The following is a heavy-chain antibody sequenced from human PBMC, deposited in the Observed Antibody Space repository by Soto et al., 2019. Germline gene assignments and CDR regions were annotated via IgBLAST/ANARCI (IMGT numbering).Heavy chain of an antibody. D-gene: IGHD2-15*01. J-gene: IGHJ4*02. Sequence: PGGSLRLSCAASGFTFSAYAMAWVRQAPGKGLEWVSGVSASGLNTDYADPVKGRFYISRDNSKNTVSLHMNSPRAEDTALYYCANDRRGRTWGYSFDYWGQGTRVTVSS. V-gene: IGHV3-23*01. CDR2: VSASGLNT. CDR1: GFTFSAYA. CDR3: ANDRRGRTWGYSFDY.